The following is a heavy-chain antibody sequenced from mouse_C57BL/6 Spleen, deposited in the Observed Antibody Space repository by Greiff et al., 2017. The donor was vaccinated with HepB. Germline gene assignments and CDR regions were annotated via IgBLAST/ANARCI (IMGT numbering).Heavy chain of an antibody. V-gene: IGHV5-17*01. CDR2: ISSGSSTI. CDR3: ARDGTYAMDY. CDR1: GFTFSDYG. J-gene: IGHJ4*01. D-gene: IGHD1-1*01. Sequence: VQLKESGGGLVKPGGSLKLSCAASGFTFSDYGMHWVRQAPEKGLEWVAYISSGSSTIYYADTVKGRFTISRDNAKNTLFLQMTSLRSEDTAMYYCARDGTYAMDYWGQGTSVTVSS.